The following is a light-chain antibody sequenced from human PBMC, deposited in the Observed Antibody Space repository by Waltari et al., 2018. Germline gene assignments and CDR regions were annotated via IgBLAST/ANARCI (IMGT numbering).Light chain of an antibody. V-gene: IGKV1-39*01. J-gene: IGKJ1*01. CDR3: QQNYNTPRT. CDR2: AAT. CDR1: QSISRH. Sequence: DIQMTQSPSSLSASVGDRVTITCRASQSISRHLSWYQQQPVEAPKLLIYAATTLHSGVPIRFSGSGSVTDFSLTISGLQPEDLATYYCQQNYNTPRTFGQGTKVEIK.